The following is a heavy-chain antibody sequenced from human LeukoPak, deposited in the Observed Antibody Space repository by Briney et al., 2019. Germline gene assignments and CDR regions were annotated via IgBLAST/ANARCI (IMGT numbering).Heavy chain of an antibody. CDR3: AKSQYDFWSEYFDY. D-gene: IGHD3-3*01. J-gene: IGHJ4*02. V-gene: IGHV3-7*03. CDR1: GFTFSSYW. Sequence: PGGSLRLSCAASGFTFSSYWMSWVRQAPGKGLEWVANIKQDGSEKYYVDSVKGRFTISRDNSKNTLYLQMNSLRAEDTAVYYCAKSQYDFWSEYFDYWGQGTLVTVSS. CDR2: IKQDGSEK.